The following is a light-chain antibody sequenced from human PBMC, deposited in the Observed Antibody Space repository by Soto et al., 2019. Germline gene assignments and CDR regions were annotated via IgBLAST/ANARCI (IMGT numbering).Light chain of an antibody. J-gene: IGKJ3*01. CDR1: QSVSSSY. Sequence: EIVLTQSPGTLSLSPGERATLSCRASQSVSSSYLAWYQQKPGQAPRLLIYGASSRATGIPDRFSGSGSGTDFTLPISRLEPEDVAVYYCQQYGSSRFTFGPGTKVDIK. V-gene: IGKV3-20*01. CDR2: GAS. CDR3: QQYGSSRFT.